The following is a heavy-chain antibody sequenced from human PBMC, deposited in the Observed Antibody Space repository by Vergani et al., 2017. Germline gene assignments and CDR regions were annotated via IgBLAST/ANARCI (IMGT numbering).Heavy chain of an antibody. CDR2: ISAYNGNT. D-gene: IGHD6-13*01. CDR1: GYTFTSYG. J-gene: IGHJ6*02. Sequence: QVQLVQSGAEVKKPGASVKVSCKASGYTFTSYGISWVRQAPGQGLEWMGWISAYNGNTNYAQKLQGRVTMTTDTSASTAYMELSSLRSEDTAVYYCARDIAAAGTVVYYYGMDVWGQGTTVTVSS. CDR3: ARDIAAAGTVVYYYGMDV. V-gene: IGHV1-18*04.